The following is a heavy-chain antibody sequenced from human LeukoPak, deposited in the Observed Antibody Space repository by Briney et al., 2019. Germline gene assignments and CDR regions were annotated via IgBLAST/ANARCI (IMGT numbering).Heavy chain of an antibody. J-gene: IGHJ6*02. CDR1: GFTFSGYY. Sequence: GGSLRLSCAASGFTFSGYYMSWIRQAPGKGLEWVSYISSSGSTIYYADSVKGRFTISRDNAKNSLYLQMNSLRAEDTAVYYCARHTYGSGSYYRYGMDVWGQGTTVTVSS. CDR2: ISSSGSTI. D-gene: IGHD3-10*01. CDR3: ARHTYGSGSYYRYGMDV. V-gene: IGHV3-11*01.